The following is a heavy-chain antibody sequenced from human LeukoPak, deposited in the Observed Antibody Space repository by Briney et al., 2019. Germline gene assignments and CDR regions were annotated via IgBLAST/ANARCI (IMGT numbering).Heavy chain of an antibody. J-gene: IGHJ3*02. D-gene: IGHD6-19*01. CDR1: GYTFTSYG. V-gene: IGHV1-18*01. Sequence: ASVKVSCKASGYTFTSYGISWVRQAPGQGLEWMGWISVYNGNTNYAQKLQGRVTMTTDTSTSTAYMELRSLRSDDTAVYYCAGGVGGWSLRSAFDIWGQGTMVTVSS. CDR2: ISVYNGNT. CDR3: AGGVGGWSLRSAFDI.